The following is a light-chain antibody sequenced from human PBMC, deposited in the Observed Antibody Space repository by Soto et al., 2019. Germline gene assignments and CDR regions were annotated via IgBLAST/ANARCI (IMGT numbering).Light chain of an antibody. CDR2: GAS. V-gene: IGKV3-20*01. Sequence: EIVLTRSPGTLSSSPGETATLSCRASQSVSSSYLAWYQQKPGQAPRLLIYGASSSATGIPDRFSGSGSGTDFTLTISRLEPEDFAVYYCQQYGSSYTFGQGTKLEIK. J-gene: IGKJ2*01. CDR1: QSVSSSY. CDR3: QQYGSSYT.